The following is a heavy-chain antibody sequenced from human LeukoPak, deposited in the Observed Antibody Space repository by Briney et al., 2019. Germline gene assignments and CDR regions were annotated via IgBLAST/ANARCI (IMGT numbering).Heavy chain of an antibody. CDR2: IYHSGST. J-gene: IGHJ4*02. D-gene: IGHD6-19*01. V-gene: IGHV4-30-2*01. Sequence: SETLSLTCAVSSGSISSGGYSWSWIRQPPGKGLEWIGYIYHSGSTYYNPSLKSRVTISVDRSKNQFSLKLSSVTAADTAVYYCARGPNYSSGRFVFDYWGQGTLVTVSS. CDR3: ARGPNYSSGRFVFDY. CDR1: SGSISSGGYS.